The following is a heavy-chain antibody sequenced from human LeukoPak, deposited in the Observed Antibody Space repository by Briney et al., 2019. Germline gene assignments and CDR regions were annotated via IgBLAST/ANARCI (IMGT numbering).Heavy chain of an antibody. D-gene: IGHD4-17*01. V-gene: IGHV4-59*08. CDR3: ARVYGDYGDY. CDR1: GGSISSYY. Sequence: KPSETLSLTCTVSGGSISSYYWSWIRQPPGKGLEWIGYIYYSGSTNYNPSLKSRVTISVDTSKNQFSLNLTSVTAADTAVYYCARVYGDYGDYWGQGILVTVSS. CDR2: IYYSGST. J-gene: IGHJ4*02.